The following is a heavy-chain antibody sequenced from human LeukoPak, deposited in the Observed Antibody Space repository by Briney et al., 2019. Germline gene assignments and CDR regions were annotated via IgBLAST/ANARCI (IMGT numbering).Heavy chain of an antibody. CDR3: AKSSGYSSSWYLPY. J-gene: IGHJ4*02. Sequence: GGSLRLSCAASGFTFSSYAMSWVRQAPGKGLEWVSLISGDGGSTYYADSVKGRFTISRDNSKNSLYLQMNSLRTEDTALYYCAKSSGYSSSWYLPYWGQGTLVTVSS. V-gene: IGHV3-43*02. CDR2: ISGDGGST. CDR1: GFTFSSYA. D-gene: IGHD6-13*01.